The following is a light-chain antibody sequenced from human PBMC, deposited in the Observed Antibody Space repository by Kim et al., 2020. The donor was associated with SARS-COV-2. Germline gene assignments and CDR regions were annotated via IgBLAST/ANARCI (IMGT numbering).Light chain of an antibody. J-gene: IGLJ1*01. CDR3: SSYAGSDIV. CDR2: EVS. V-gene: IGLV2-8*01. CDR1: SSDVGGYNY. Sequence: QSALTQPPSASGSPGQSVTISCTGTSSDVGGYNYVSWYQHLPGKAPKLIIYEVSKRPSGVPDRFSGSKSGNTASLTVSGLQAEDEADYYCSSYAGSDIVFGTGTKVTVL.